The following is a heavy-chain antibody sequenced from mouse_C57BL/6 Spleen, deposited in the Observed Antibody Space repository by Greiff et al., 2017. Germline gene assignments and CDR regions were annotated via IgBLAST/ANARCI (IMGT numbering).Heavy chain of an antibody. CDR1: GFTFSSYG. CDR2: ISSGGSYT. Sequence: EVQLQESGGDLVKPGGSLKLSCAASGFTFSSYGMSWVRQTPDKRLEWVANISSGGSYTYYPDSVKGRFTISRDNAKNTLYLQMSSLQSGDTAKYYCASVGCDWGQGTTLTVAS. J-gene: IGHJ2*01. CDR3: ASVGCD. V-gene: IGHV5-6*01.